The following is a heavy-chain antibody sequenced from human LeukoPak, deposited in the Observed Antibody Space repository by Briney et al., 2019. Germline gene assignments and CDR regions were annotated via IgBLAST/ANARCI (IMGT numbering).Heavy chain of an antibody. CDR3: VRTPPNWGFDY. CDR1: GYTFTGYY. V-gene: IGHV1-2*06. Sequence: ASVKVSCKASGYTFTGYYMHWVRQAPGQGLEWMGRINPNSGGTNYAQKFQGRVTMTRDTSISTAYMELSSLRSEDTAIYYCVRTPPNWGFDYWGQGTLVTVSS. J-gene: IGHJ4*02. CDR2: INPNSGGT. D-gene: IGHD7-27*01.